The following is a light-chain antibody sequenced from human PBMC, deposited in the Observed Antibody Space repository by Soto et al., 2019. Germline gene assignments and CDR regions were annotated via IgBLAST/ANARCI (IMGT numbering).Light chain of an antibody. J-gene: IGKJ5*01. CDR3: QQYNNWPIT. V-gene: IGKV3-15*01. Sequence: EVVMTQSPATLSVSPGERVTLSCRSSQSVADNLAWFQQKPGQGPRLLIYGASTRATGIPARFSGSGSETDLTLTISSLRSEDSAVYHCQQYNNWPITFGQGTRLEI. CDR1: QSVADN. CDR2: GAS.